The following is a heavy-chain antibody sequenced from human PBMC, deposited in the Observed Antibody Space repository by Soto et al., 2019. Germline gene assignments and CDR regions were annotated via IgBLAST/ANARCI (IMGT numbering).Heavy chain of an antibody. Sequence: QVQLQESGPGLVKPSQTLSLTCTVSGGSISSGGYYWSWIRQHPGKGLEWIGYIYYSGSTYYNPSLKSRVTISVDTSKSQFSLKLSSVTAADTAVYYCARSHMGVTIFFDYWGQGTLVTVSS. J-gene: IGHJ4*02. CDR1: GGSISSGGYY. V-gene: IGHV4-31*03. CDR3: ARSHMGVTIFFDY. D-gene: IGHD3-16*01. CDR2: IYYSGST.